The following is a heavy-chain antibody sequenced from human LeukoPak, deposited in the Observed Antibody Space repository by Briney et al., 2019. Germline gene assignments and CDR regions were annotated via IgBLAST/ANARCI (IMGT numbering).Heavy chain of an antibody. V-gene: IGHV3-48*04. Sequence: GGSLRLSCAASGFTFRSYSMNWVRQAPGKGLEWVSYISSSSDTIYYADSVKGRFTISRDNTKNSLYLQMNSLRVEDTAVYCCARNPGVYQFDYWGQGTLVTVSS. CDR2: ISSSSDTI. D-gene: IGHD2-2*01. CDR1: GFTFRSYS. CDR3: ARNPGVYQFDY. J-gene: IGHJ4*02.